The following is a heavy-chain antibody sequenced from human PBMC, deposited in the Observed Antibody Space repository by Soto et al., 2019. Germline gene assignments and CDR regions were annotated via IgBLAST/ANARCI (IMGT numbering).Heavy chain of an antibody. V-gene: IGHV3-23*01. CDR3: AKYPNYGSGSYYNY. CDR2: ISVSGGST. J-gene: IGHJ4*02. D-gene: IGHD3-10*01. CDR1: GFTFSSYA. Sequence: GGSLRLSCAASGFTFSSYAMSWVRQAPGKGLECVSAISVSGGSTYYADSVKGRFTISRDNSKNTLYLQMNSLRAEDTAVYYCAKYPNYGSGSYYNYWGQGTLVTVSS.